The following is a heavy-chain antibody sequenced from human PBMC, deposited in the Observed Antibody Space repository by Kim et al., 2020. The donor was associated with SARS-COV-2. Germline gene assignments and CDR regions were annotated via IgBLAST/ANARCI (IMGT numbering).Heavy chain of an antibody. V-gene: IGHV4-34*01. J-gene: IGHJ3*02. CDR1: GGSFSGYY. CDR3: ASGPYDFWSGYRRSAFDI. CDR2: INHSGST. D-gene: IGHD3-3*01. Sequence: SETLSLTCAVYGGSFSGYYWSWIRQPPGKGLEWIGEINHSGSTNYNPSLKSRVTISVDTSKNQFSLKLSSVTAADTAVYYCASGPYDFWSGYRRSAFDIWGQGTMVTVSS.